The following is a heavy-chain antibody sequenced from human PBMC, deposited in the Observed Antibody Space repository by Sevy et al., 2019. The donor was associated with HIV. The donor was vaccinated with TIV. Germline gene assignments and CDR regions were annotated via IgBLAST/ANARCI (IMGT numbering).Heavy chain of an antibody. Sequence: GGSLRLSCVASGFTFGNNCMHWVRQAPGQGLVWVARFPHDGRSKRYADSVKGRFTISRDNAKNTLYLQMNSLRVEDTAVYYCARAGDISRRWDWGQGTLVTVSS. CDR3: ARAGDISRRWD. CDR2: FPHDGRSK. CDR1: GFTFGNNC. D-gene: IGHD2-21*02. V-gene: IGHV3-74*01. J-gene: IGHJ4*02.